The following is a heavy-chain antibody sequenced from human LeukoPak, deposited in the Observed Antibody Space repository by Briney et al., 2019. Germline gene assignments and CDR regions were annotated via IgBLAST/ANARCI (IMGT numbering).Heavy chain of an antibody. CDR3: AKAWVAALKGMDV. CDR2: ISFDGSGK. V-gene: IGHV3-30*18. D-gene: IGHD2-15*01. J-gene: IGHJ6*02. Sequence: GGSLRLSCAVSGFTFSNYGLHWVRQAPGKWPEWVAAISFDGSGKHYADSVEGRFTISRDNSKKTLYLQMNSLGLDDTAVYYCAKAWVAALKGMDVWGQGTTVTVSS. CDR1: GFTFSNYG.